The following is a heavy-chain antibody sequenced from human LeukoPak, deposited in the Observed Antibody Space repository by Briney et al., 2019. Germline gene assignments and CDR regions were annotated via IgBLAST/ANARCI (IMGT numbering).Heavy chain of an antibody. D-gene: IGHD6-19*01. CDR2: INPGGGST. CDR3: ARDGVAGIYYFDS. V-gene: IGHV1-46*01. J-gene: IGHJ4*02. Sequence: ASVKVSCKASEYTFTNSYMHWVRQAPGQGLEWMGMINPGGGSTNYARKFQGRVTMTRAMSTSTVYMELSSLRSEDTAVYYCARDGVAGIYYFDSWGQGTLVTVSS. CDR1: EYTFTNSY.